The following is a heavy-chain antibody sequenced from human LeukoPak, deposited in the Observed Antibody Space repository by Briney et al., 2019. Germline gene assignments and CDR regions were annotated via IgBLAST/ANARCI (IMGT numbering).Heavy chain of an antibody. CDR2: LSGSGGYT. Sequence: GGSLRLSCTASGFTFSGYAMSWVRQAPGKGLEWVSGLSGSGGYTYYADSVKGRFTISRDNSKNTLYLQMNSLRAEDTAIYYCAKDFRGNYDLEAFFDDWGQGTLVTVSS. J-gene: IGHJ4*02. CDR3: AKDFRGNYDLEAFFDD. V-gene: IGHV3-23*01. CDR1: GFTFSGYA. D-gene: IGHD3-3*01.